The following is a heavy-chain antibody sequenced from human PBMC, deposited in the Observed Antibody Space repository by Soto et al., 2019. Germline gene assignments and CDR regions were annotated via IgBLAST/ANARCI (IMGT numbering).Heavy chain of an antibody. V-gene: IGHV1-69*01. D-gene: IGHD3-3*01. J-gene: IGHJ6*02. CDR2: IIPIFGTA. CDR1: GGTFSSYA. CDR3: AGGYDFWCAYSHYYYCYGIDV. Sequence: QVQLVQSGAEVKKPGSSVKVSCKASGGTFSSYAISWVRQAPGQGLEWMGGIIPIFGTANYAQKFQGRVTMTADDTTSTAYMELSSMGSVDPAVYYCAGGYDFWCAYSHYYYCYGIDVWGQGTTVTVSS.